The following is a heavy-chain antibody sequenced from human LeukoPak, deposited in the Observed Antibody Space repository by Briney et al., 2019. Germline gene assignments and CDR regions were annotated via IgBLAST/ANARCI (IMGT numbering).Heavy chain of an antibody. CDR2: IIPIFGTA. CDR1: AYSLTNPD. V-gene: IGHV1-69*13. Sequence: SVKVSCKTSAYSLTNPDVNWVRQASGQGPEWMGGIIPIFGTANYAQKFQGRVTNTADESTSTAYMELSSLRSEDTAVYYCARTFRSLNELRFDPWGQGTLVTVSS. J-gene: IGHJ5*02. D-gene: IGHD1-1*01. CDR3: ARTFRSLNELRFDP.